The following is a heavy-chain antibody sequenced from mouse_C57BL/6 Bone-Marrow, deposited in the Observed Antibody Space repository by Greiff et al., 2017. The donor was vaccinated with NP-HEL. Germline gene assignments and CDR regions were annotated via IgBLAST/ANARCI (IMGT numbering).Heavy chain of an antibody. CDR1: GFSLTSYG. CDR3: ARHGGGYFYYAMDY. Sequence: VQLVESGPGLVAPSQSLSITCTVSGFSLTSYGVHWVRQPPGKGLEWLVVIWSDGSTTYNSALKSRLSISKDNSKSQVFLKMNSLQTDDTAMYYCARHGGGYFYYAMDYWGQGTSVTVSS. D-gene: IGHD2-3*01. CDR2: IWSDGST. J-gene: IGHJ4*01. V-gene: IGHV2-6-1*01.